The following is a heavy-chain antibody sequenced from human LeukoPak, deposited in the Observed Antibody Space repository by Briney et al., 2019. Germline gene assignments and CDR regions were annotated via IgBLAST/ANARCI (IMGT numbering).Heavy chain of an antibody. CDR1: GFTLSNYV. V-gene: IGHV3-30-3*01. J-gene: IGHJ3*02. D-gene: IGHD2-15*01. CDR2: ISSDGRNK. Sequence: GRSLRLSCAASGFTLSNYVIHWVRQAPGKGLEWVGVISSDGRNKYVDSVKGRFTISRDNSKNTLYLQMNSPRAEDTAVYYCARVSPQGIGGFDIWGQGTMVSVSS. CDR3: ARVSPQGIGGFDI.